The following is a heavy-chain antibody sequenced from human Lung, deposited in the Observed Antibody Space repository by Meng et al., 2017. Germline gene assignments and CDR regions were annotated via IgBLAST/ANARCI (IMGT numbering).Heavy chain of an antibody. J-gene: IGHJ4*02. CDR3: ARFDISSSGRGDY. CDR2: IFHSGST. D-gene: IGHD1-26*01. Sequence: QVQLQEPGPGRVKPSGTLSLTCAVSGGSITSSTWWSWVRQTPGKGLEWFGEIFHSGSTNYNPPLESRVTISVDKSKNQFSLKVYSVTAADTATYYCARFDISSSGRGDYWGQGILVTVSS. CDR1: GGSITSSTW. V-gene: IGHV4-4*02.